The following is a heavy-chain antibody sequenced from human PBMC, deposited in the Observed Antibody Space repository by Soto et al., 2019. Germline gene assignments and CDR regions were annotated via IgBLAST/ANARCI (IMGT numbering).Heavy chain of an antibody. CDR3: AREGVEDIVLVPAAPYFDY. V-gene: IGHV3-21*01. Sequence: GGSLRLSCAASGFTFSSYSMNWVRQAPGKGLEWVSSISSSSSYIYYADSVKGRFTISRDNAKNSLYLQMNSLRAEDTAVYYCAREGVEDIVLVPAAPYFDYWGQGTLVTVSS. D-gene: IGHD2-2*01. CDR1: GFTFSSYS. J-gene: IGHJ4*02. CDR2: ISSSSSYI.